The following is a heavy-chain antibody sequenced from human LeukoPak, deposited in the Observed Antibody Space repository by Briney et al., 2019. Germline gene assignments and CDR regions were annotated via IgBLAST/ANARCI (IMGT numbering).Heavy chain of an antibody. V-gene: IGHV3-66*01. D-gene: IGHD6-19*01. CDR1: GFTVSSNY. J-gene: IGHJ4*02. CDR2: IYSGGST. CDR3: ARGSSGWYAYYFDY. Sequence: GGSLRLSCAASGFTVSSNYMGWVRQASGKGLEWVSVIYSGGSTYYADSVKGRFTISRDNSKNTLYLQMNSLRAEDTAVYYCARGSSGWYAYYFDYWGQGTLVTVSS.